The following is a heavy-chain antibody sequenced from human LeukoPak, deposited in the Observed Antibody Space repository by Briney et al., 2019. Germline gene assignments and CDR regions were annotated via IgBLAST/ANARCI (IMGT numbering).Heavy chain of an antibody. CDR1: GFSLSTSGVC. CDR3: ARTTSSTSFNFDY. V-gene: IGHV2-70*11. J-gene: IGHJ4*02. CDR2: IDWDNDK. D-gene: IGHD2-2*01. Sequence: SGPALVKPTETLTLTCTFSGFSLSTSGVCVSWIRQPPGKALEWLARIDWDNDKYYSTSLETRLTISKDTSKNQVVLTMTNMDPVDTATYYCARTTSSTSFNFDYWGQGTLVTVSS.